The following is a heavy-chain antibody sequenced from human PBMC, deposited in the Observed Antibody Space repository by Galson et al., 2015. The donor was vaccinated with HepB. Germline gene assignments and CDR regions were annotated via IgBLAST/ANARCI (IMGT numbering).Heavy chain of an antibody. J-gene: IGHJ4*02. V-gene: IGHV5-10-1*01. Sequence: QSGAEVKKPGESLRISCKGSGYSFTSYWISWVRQMPGKGLEWMGRIDPSDSYTNYSPSFQGHVTISADKSTSTAYLQWSSLKASDTAMYYCARRASNSGSYSNSPHDYWGQGTLVTVSS. D-gene: IGHD3-10*01. CDR2: IDPSDSYT. CDR1: GYSFTSYW. CDR3: ARRASNSGSYSNSPHDY.